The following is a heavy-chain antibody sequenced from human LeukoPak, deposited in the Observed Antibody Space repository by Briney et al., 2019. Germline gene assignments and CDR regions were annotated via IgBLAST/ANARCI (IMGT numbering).Heavy chain of an antibody. V-gene: IGHV3-13*01. Sequence: PGGSLRPSCTASGFTLGGHDMHWVRQTTREGLEWVAAVSSGHHAFYGGSVKGRFTVSREDGKNSLYLQMNSLRAGDTAVYYCVREARGYHYTYFDYWGQGSLVTVSS. CDR3: VREARGYHYTYFDY. J-gene: IGHJ4*02. CDR1: GFTLGGHD. CDR2: VSSGHHA. D-gene: IGHD5-18*01.